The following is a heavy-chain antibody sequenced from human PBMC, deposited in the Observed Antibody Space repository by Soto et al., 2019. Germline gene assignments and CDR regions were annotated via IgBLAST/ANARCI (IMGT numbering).Heavy chain of an antibody. CDR2: ISSGSSYI. V-gene: IGHV3-21*04. Sequence: EVQLVESGGGLVKPGGSLRLSCAASGFTFSSYSMNWVRQAPGKGLEWVSSISSGSSYIYYADSVKGRFTISRDNAKNSLYLHMSSLRAEDTAMYYCARLYISSWYILWGQGTLVTVSS. J-gene: IGHJ4*02. D-gene: IGHD6-13*01. CDR3: ARLYISSWYIL. CDR1: GFTFSSYS.